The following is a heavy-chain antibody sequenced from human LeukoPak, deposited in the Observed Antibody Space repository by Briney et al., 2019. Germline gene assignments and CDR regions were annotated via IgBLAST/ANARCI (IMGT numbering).Heavy chain of an antibody. V-gene: IGHV4-59*12. D-gene: IGHD2-15*01. Sequence: SETLSLTCTVSGGSISGYYWSWIRQPPGKGLEWIGYIYYSGSTNYDPSLKSRVTMSVDTSKNQFSLKLSSVTAADTAVYYCARLRSGWYYMDVWGKGTTVTVSS. CDR3: ARLRSGWYYMDV. J-gene: IGHJ6*03. CDR2: IYYSGST. CDR1: GGSISGYY.